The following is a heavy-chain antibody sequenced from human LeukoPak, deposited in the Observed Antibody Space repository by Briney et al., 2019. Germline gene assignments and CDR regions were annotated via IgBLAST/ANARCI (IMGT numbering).Heavy chain of an antibody. Sequence: SETLSLTCAVYGGPFSGYYWSWIRQPPGKGLEWIGEINHSGSTNYNPSLKSRVTISVDTSKNQFSLKLSSVTAAHTAVYYCARGRRITMIVRNNWFDPWGQGTLVTVSS. CDR2: INHSGST. CDR1: GGPFSGYY. J-gene: IGHJ5*02. CDR3: ARGRRITMIVRNNWFDP. V-gene: IGHV4-34*01. D-gene: IGHD3-22*01.